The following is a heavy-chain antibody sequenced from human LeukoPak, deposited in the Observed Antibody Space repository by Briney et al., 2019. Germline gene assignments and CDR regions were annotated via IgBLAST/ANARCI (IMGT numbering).Heavy chain of an antibody. D-gene: IGHD2-8*02. CDR3: AKEPVTTCTGVFCYPFDY. J-gene: IGHJ4*02. Sequence: PGGSLRLSCAASGFTFSSYAMSWVRQAPGEGLEWVSAISVTGNTYHADSVRGRFTISRDSSKNTLYFQMNSLRVEDAAVYYCAKEPVTTCTGVFCYPFDYWGQGTLVTVSS. CDR1: GFTFSSYA. V-gene: IGHV3-23*01. CDR2: ISVTGNT.